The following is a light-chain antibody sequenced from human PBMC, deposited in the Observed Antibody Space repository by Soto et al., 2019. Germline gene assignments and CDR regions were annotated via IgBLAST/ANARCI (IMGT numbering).Light chain of an antibody. Sequence: EIVLTQSPGTLSLSPGERATLSCRASQSVSRSYLAWYQQKPGQAPRLLIYGASHRPTGIPDRFSGSGSGTDFTLTISRLEPEDFAVYYCQQYNNWPRTFGQGTKVDIK. J-gene: IGKJ1*01. CDR3: QQYNNWPRT. CDR2: GAS. V-gene: IGKV3-20*01. CDR1: QSVSRSY.